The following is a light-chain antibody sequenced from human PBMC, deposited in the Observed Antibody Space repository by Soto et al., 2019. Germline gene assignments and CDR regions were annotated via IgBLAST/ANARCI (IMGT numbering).Light chain of an antibody. CDR1: QSISSY. CDR3: QQSYSTPWT. J-gene: IGKJ1*01. Sequence: DFQMTQSPSSLSASVGDRVTITCRASQSISSYLNWYQQKPGKAPKLLIYAASSLQSGVPSRFSGSGAGTDFTLTINTLQPEDFATYYCQQSYSTPWTFGQGTKVDIK. CDR2: AAS. V-gene: IGKV1-39*01.